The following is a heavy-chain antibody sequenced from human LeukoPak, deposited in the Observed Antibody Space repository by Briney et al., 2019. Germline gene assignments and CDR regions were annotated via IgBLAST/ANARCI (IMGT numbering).Heavy chain of an antibody. J-gene: IGHJ4*02. CDR3: ARPRYYSDSSGHEPFDY. CDR1: GGSISSYY. D-gene: IGHD3-22*01. Sequence: SETLSLTCTVSGGSISSYYWSWIRQPPGKGLEWIGYIYYSGSTNYNPSLKSRVTISVDTSKNQFSLKLSSVTAADTAVYYCARPRYYSDSSGHEPFDYWGQGTLVTVSS. V-gene: IGHV4-59*08. CDR2: IYYSGST.